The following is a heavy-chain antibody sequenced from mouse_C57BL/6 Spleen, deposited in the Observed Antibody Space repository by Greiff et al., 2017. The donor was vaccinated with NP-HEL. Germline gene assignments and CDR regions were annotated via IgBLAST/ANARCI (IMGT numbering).Heavy chain of an antibody. Sequence: QVHVKQSGAELMKPGASVKLSCKATGYTFTGYWIEWVKQRPGHGLEWIGEILPGSGSTNYNEKFKGKATFTADTSSNTAYMHLSSLTTEDSAIYYCARGGVYYGYDGAPWFAYWGQGTLVTVSA. CDR2: ILPGSGST. V-gene: IGHV1-9*01. CDR1: GYTFTGYW. D-gene: IGHD2-2*01. J-gene: IGHJ3*01. CDR3: ARGGVYYGYDGAPWFAY.